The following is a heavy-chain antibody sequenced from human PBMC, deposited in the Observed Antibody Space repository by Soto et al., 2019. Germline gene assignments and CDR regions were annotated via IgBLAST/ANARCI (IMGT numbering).Heavy chain of an antibody. CDR3: ARDRGGYRYGWLRY. CDR2: IYYSGST. Sequence: SETLSLTCTVSGGSVSSGSYYWSWIRQPPGKGLEWIGYIYYSGSTNYNPSLKSRVTISVDTSKNQFSLKLISVTAADTAVYYCARDRGGYRYGWLRYWGQGTLVTVSS. D-gene: IGHD5-18*01. CDR1: GGSVSSGSYY. V-gene: IGHV4-61*01. J-gene: IGHJ4*02.